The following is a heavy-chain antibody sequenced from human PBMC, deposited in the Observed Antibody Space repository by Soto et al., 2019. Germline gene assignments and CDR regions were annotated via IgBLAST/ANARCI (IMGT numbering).Heavy chain of an antibody. J-gene: IGHJ3*02. CDR1: GFTFNIYA. D-gene: IGHD2-8*01. CDR2: ISFDGTKK. V-gene: IGHV3-30-3*01. CDR3: ARDLYCTNGVCFNDAFDI. Sequence: GGSLRLSCAASGFTFNIYALHWVRQAPGKGLEWVAVISFDGTKKYYSDSVKGRFTISRDNSKNTLYLQMNSLRAEDTAVYYCARDLYCTNGVCFNDAFDIWGQGTMVTVSS.